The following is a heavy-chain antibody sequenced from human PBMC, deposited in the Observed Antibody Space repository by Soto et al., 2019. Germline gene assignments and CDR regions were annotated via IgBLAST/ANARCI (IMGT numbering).Heavy chain of an antibody. J-gene: IGHJ4*02. D-gene: IGHD6-19*01. V-gene: IGHV4-61*01. CDR1: GGSISSSYY. Sequence: SETLSLTCTVSGGSISSSYYWSWIRQPPGKGLEWIGYIYYSGSTNYNPSLKSRVTISVDTSKNQFSLKLSSVTAADTAVYYCASTAHSSGWYSGGFDYWGQGTLVTSPQ. CDR2: IYYSGST. CDR3: ASTAHSSGWYSGGFDY.